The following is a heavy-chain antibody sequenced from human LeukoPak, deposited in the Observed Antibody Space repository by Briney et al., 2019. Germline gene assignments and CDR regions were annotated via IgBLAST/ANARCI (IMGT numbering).Heavy chain of an antibody. V-gene: IGHV3-21*01. CDR3: ARVRSGSLDY. Sequence: GVSLRLSCAASGFTFSSYSMNWVRQAPGKGLEWVSFIRSSSSDIYYADSVKGRFTISRDNAKNSLYLQMDSLKAEDTAVYYCARVRSGSLDYWGQGTLVTVSS. J-gene: IGHJ4*02. CDR2: IRSSSSDI. D-gene: IGHD1-26*01. CDR1: GFTFSSYS.